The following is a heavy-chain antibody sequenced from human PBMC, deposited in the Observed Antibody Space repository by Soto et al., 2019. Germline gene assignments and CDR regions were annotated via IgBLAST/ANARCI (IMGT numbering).Heavy chain of an antibody. Sequence: QVQLVQSGTEVTKPGSSVQVSCKVSGDTFRSNGISWVRQVPGYGLDWMGGLIPTHGTVNYALKFLGRLTITADKTTSTSYMELSGLRPEDTGVYYCARTGGVTGMTPLLDSWGQGTVVTVSP. J-gene: IGHJ5*01. CDR3: ARTGGVTGMTPLLDS. D-gene: IGHD2-8*02. V-gene: IGHV1-69*14. CDR2: LIPTHGTV. CDR1: GDTFRSNG.